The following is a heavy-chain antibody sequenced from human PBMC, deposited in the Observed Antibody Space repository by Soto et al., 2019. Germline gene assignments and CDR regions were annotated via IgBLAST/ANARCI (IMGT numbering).Heavy chain of an antibody. CDR3: ARGGYNNWFDP. CDR2: ISSSSSTI. D-gene: IGHD5-12*01. Sequence: EVQLVESGGGLVQPGGSLRLSCAASGFTFSSYSMNWVRQAPGKGLEWVSYISSSSSTIYYADSVKGRSTISRDNAKNSLYLQMNSLRAEDTAVYYCARGGYNNWFDPWGQGTLVTVSS. V-gene: IGHV3-48*01. CDR1: GFTFSSYS. J-gene: IGHJ5*02.